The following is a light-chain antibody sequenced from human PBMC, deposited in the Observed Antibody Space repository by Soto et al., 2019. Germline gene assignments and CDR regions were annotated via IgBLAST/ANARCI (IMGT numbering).Light chain of an antibody. CDR3: QQYNNWPPPIT. CDR1: QSVSSN. CDR2: GAS. V-gene: IGKV3-15*01. J-gene: IGKJ5*01. Sequence: EIVMTQSPATLSVSPGERATLSCRASQSVSSNLAWYQQKPGQPPRLLIYGASTRATGIPARFSGSGSGTEFTLTISSLQSEDFAVYYCQQYNNWPPPITFGQGTRLEIK.